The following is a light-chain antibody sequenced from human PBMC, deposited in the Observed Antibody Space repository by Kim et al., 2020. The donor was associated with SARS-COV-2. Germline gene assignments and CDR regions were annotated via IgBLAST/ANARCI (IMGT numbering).Light chain of an antibody. CDR3: QAWDTSTAV. J-gene: IGLJ1*01. V-gene: IGLV3-1*01. CDR1: KLGDKF. Sequence: VSPVQTATITGSGDKLGDKFACWYQQQAGQSPVLVIYQDNKRPSGIPERSSGSNSGNTATLTISGTQAMDEADYYCQAWDTSTAVFGTGTKVTVL. CDR2: QDN.